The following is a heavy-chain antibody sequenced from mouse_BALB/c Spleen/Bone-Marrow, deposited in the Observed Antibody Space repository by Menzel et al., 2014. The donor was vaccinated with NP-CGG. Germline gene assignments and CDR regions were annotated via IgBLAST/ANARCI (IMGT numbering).Heavy chain of an antibody. V-gene: IGHV1-7*01. Sequence: QVQLKESGAELAKPGASVKMSCKASGYTLTSYWMHWVKQRPGQGLEWIGYINPSSGYTEFSQRFKDKATLTADRSSSTAYMQLSSLTSEDSAVYYCARGYYVMDYWGQGTSVTVSS. CDR1: GYTLTSYW. CDR2: INPSSGYT. J-gene: IGHJ4*01. CDR3: ARGYYVMDY.